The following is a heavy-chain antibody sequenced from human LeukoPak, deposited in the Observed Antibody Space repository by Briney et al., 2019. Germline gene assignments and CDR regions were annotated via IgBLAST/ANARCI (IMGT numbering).Heavy chain of an antibody. CDR3: ARKKTRGYNYYYYRAV. V-gene: IGHV4-59*01. Sequence: PSETLSLTCTVSGGSISSSYWSWIRQPPGKGLEWIGYIYYSGSTNYNPSLKSRVTISVDTSKNQFSLKLSSVTAADTAVYYCARKKTRGYNYYYYRAVWGKGTTVTVSS. D-gene: IGHD5-24*01. J-gene: IGHJ6*03. CDR1: GGSISSSY. CDR2: IYYSGST.